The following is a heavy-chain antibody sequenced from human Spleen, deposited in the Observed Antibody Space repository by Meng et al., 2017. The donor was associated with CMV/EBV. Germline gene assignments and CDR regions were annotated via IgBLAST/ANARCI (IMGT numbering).Heavy chain of an antibody. CDR3: AREVRPYCSSTSCRYWYFDL. J-gene: IGHJ2*01. CDR1: GGSISSYY. D-gene: IGHD2-2*01. V-gene: IGHV4-59*12. Sequence: SETLSLTCTVSGGSISSYYWSWIRQPPGKGLEWIGYIYYSGSTYYNPSLKSRVTISVDTSKNQFSLKLSSVTAADTAVYYCAREVRPYCSSTSCRYWYFDLWGHGTLVTVSS. CDR2: IYYSGST.